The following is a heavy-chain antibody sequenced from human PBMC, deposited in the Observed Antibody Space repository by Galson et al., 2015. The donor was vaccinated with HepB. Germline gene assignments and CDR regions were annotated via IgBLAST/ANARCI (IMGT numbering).Heavy chain of an antibody. CDR2: ISYDGSNK. V-gene: IGHV3-30*04. CDR1: GFPFSSYA. D-gene: IGHD5-18*01. J-gene: IGHJ4*02. CDR3: ARLASGYSYGYVY. Sequence: LRLSCAASGFPFSSYAMHWVRQAPGKGLEWVAVISYDGSNKYYADSVKGRFTISRDNSKNTLYLQMNSLRAEDTAVYYCARLASGYSYGYVYWGQGTLVTVSS.